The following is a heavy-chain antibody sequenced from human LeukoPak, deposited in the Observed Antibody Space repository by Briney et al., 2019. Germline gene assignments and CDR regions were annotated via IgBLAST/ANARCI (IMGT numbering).Heavy chain of an antibody. CDR2: INPNSGGT. J-gene: IGHJ4*02. CDR3: ARVYCSSTSCYQDRKMDY. Sequence: GASVKVSCKASGYTFTGYYMHWVRQAPGQGLEWMGWINPNSGGTNYAQKFQGRVTMTRDTSISTAYMELSRLRSDDTAVYYCARVYCSSTSCYQDRKMDYWGQGTLVTVSS. V-gene: IGHV1-2*02. D-gene: IGHD2-2*01. CDR1: GYTFTGYY.